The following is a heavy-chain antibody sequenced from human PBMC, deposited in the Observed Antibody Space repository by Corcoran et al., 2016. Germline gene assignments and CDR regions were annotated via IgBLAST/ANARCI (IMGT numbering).Heavy chain of an antibody. V-gene: IGHV3-33*01. Sequence: QVQLVESGGGVVQPGRSLRLSCAASGFTFSSYGMHWVRQAPGKGLEWVAVIWYDGSNKYYADSVKGRFTISRDNSKNTLYLQMNSLRAEDTAVYYCARDLSEQLVDYYYGMDVWGQGTTVTVSS. D-gene: IGHD6-6*01. CDR3: ARDLSEQLVDYYYGMDV. CDR1: GFTFSSYG. CDR2: IWYDGSNK. J-gene: IGHJ6*02.